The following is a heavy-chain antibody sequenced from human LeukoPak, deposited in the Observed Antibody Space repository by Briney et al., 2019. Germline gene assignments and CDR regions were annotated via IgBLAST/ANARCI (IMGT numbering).Heavy chain of an antibody. CDR1: GFTFKSYA. CDR2: ISGSGGGT. Sequence: GGSLRLSCAASGFTFKSYAMNWVRQAPGKGLEWVSDISGSGGGTYHADSVKGRFTISRDNAKNSLYLQMNSLRAEDTAVYYCARGRELLWFGELYYYYMDVWGKGTTVTVSS. CDR3: ARGRELLWFGELYYYYMDV. D-gene: IGHD3-10*01. V-gene: IGHV3-23*01. J-gene: IGHJ6*03.